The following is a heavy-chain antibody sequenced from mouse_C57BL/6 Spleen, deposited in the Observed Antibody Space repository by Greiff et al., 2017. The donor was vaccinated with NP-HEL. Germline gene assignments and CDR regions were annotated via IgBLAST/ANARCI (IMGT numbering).Heavy chain of an antibody. D-gene: IGHD1-1*01. CDR2: IDPNSGGT. CDR3: ARSRGVITTDGDFDD. Sequence: QVQLQQPGAELVKPGASVKLSCKASGYTFTSYWMHWVKQRPGRGLEWIGRIDPNSGGTKYNEKFKSKATLTVDKPSSTAYMQLSSLTSEDSAVYYCARSRGVITTDGDFDDWGQGTTLTVSS. CDR1: GYTFTSYW. V-gene: IGHV1-72*01. J-gene: IGHJ2*01.